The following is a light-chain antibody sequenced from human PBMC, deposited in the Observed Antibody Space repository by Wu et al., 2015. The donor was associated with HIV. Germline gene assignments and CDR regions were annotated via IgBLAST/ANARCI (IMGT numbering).Light chain of an antibody. V-gene: IGKV1-39*01. CDR3: QQSLTSPLA. CDR1: PSVHSF. CDR2: GAS. Sequence: DIQMTQSPSSLSASVGGSITITCRTSPSVHSFLNWYQQKAGKAPKVLIYGASRLQSGVPSRFRGSGSGTEFTLTINNLQPEDFATYYCQQSLTSPLAFGGGTKVE. J-gene: IGKJ4*01.